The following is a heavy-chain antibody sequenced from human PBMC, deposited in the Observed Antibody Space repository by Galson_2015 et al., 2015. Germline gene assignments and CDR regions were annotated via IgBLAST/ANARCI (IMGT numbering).Heavy chain of an antibody. D-gene: IGHD3-16*01. J-gene: IGHJ6*03. V-gene: IGHV3-48*03. Sequence: SLRLSCAAPGFSFSYYEMNWVRQAPGKGLEWVSYISSGGIIYYADSVKGRFTISRDNAKNSLYLQMNSLRAEDTAVYYCAMGGRGGGSYYYYYYMDVWGKGTTVTVSS. CDR3: AMGGRGGGSYYYYYYMDV. CDR2: ISSGGII. CDR1: GFSFSYYE.